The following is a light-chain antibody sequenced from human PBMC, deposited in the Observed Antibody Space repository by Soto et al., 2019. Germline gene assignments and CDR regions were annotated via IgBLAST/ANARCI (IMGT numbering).Light chain of an antibody. CDR1: SSNIGDNY. J-gene: IGLJ2*01. CDR2: DND. Sequence: QSVLTQPPSVSAAPGQTVTISCSGGSSNIGDNYVSWYQQFPGTAPKLLIYDNDKRPSGIPDRFSGSKSGTSATLGITGLQTGDEADYYCGTWDNSLSVVFGGGTKVTVL. CDR3: GTWDNSLSVV. V-gene: IGLV1-51*01.